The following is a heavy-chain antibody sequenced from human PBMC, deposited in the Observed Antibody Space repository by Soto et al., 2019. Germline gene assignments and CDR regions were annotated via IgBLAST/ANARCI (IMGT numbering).Heavy chain of an antibody. Sequence: QVQLVQSGAEVKKPGSSVKVSCKASGGTFSSYAISWVRQAPGQGLEWMGGIIPIFGTANYAQKFQGRVTITADESTSTAYMELSSLRSEDTAVYYCARDNGDQYYYYYYGMDVWGQGTTVTVSS. CDR3: ARDNGDQYYYYYYGMDV. J-gene: IGHJ6*02. D-gene: IGHD4-17*01. CDR1: GGTFSSYA. V-gene: IGHV1-69*01. CDR2: IIPIFGTA.